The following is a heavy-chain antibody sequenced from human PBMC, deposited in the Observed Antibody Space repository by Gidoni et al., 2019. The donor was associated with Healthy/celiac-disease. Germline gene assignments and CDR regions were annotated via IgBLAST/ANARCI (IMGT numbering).Heavy chain of an antibody. D-gene: IGHD3-3*01. CDR2: ISSSSSYI. J-gene: IGHJ5*02. V-gene: IGHV3-21*01. Sequence: AASGFTFSSYSMNWVRQAPGKGLEWVSSISSSSSYIYYADSVKGRFTISRDNAKNSLYLQMNSLRAEDTAVYYCARDVTILAQNWFDPWGQGTLVTVSS. CDR3: ARDVTILAQNWFDP. CDR1: GFTFSSYS.